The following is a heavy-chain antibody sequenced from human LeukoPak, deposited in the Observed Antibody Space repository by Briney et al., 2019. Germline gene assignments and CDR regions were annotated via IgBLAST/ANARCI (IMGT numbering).Heavy chain of an antibody. V-gene: IGHV4-61*01. CDR1: GGSVSSGSYY. CDR3: ARSTYYDILASFYGMDV. CDR2: IYYSGST. Sequence: PSETLSLTCTVSGGSVSSGSYYWSWIRQPPGKGLEWIGYIYYSGSTNYNPSLKSRVTISVDTSKNQFSLKLSSVTAADTAVYYCARSTYYDILASFYGMDVWGQGTTVTVSS. J-gene: IGHJ6*02. D-gene: IGHD3-9*01.